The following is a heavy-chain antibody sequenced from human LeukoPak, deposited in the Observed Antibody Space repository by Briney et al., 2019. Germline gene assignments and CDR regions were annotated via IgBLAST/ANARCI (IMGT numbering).Heavy chain of an antibody. J-gene: IGHJ4*02. D-gene: IGHD1-14*01. CDR3: ARGITMTLFDY. Sequence: SQTLSLTCTVSGGSISSGGHYWSWIRQPAGKGLEWIGYIYYSGSTNYNPSLKSRVTISVDTSKNQFSLKLSSVTAADTAVYYCARGITMTLFDYWGQGTLVTVSS. CDR2: IYYSGST. CDR1: GGSISSGGHY. V-gene: IGHV4-61*10.